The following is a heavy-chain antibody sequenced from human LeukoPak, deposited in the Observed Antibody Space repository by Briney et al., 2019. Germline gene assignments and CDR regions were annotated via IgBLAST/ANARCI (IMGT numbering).Heavy chain of an antibody. CDR3: ARGARIAAAGYYFDY. CDR2: INPSGGST. CDR1: GYTFTSYY. V-gene: IGHV1-46*01. J-gene: IGHJ4*02. Sequence: AASVKVSCKASGYTFTSYYMHWVRQAPGQGLEWMRIINPSGGSTSYAQKFQGRVTMTRDMSTSTVYMELSSLRSEDTAVYYCARGARIAAAGYYFDYWGQGTLVTVSS. D-gene: IGHD6-13*01.